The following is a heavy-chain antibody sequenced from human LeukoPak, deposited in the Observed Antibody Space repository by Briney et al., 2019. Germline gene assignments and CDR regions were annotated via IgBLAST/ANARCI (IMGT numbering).Heavy chain of an antibody. CDR1: GFTFDDYG. J-gene: IGHJ4*02. CDR2: INWNGGST. Sequence: GGSLRLSCAASGFTFDDYGMSWVRQAPGKGLEWVSGINWNGGSTGYADSVKGRFTISRDNAKNSLYLQMNSLRAEDTALYYCARVKDRAPGFDFWSGYPEYYFDYWGQGTLVTVSS. D-gene: IGHD3-3*01. CDR3: ARVKDRAPGFDFWSGYPEYYFDY. V-gene: IGHV3-20*04.